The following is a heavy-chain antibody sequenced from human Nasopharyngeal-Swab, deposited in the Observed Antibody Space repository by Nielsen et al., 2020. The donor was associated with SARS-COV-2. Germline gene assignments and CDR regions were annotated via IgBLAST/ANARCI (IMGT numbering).Heavy chain of an antibody. CDR2: ISGSGGST. V-gene: IGHV3-23*01. D-gene: IGHD3-9*01. CDR1: GFTFSSYA. J-gene: IGHJ3*02. CDR3: AKDHDILTGYYKGAGAFDI. Sequence: GESLKISCAASGFTFSSYAMSWVRQAPGKGLEWVSAISGSGGSTYYADSVKGRFTISRDNSKNTLYLQMNSLRAEDTAVYYCAKDHDILTGYYKGAGAFDIWGQGTMDTVSS.